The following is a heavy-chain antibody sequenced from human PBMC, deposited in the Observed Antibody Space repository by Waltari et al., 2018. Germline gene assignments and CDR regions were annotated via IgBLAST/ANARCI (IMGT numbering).Heavy chain of an antibody. V-gene: IGHV4-39*07. CDR2: IYYSGST. Sequence: QLQLQESGPGLVKPSETLSLTCTVSGGSISSSSYYWGWIRQHPGKGLEWIGSIYYSGSTYYNPSLKSRVTISVDTSKNQFSLKLSSVTAADTAVYYCARAPHYYDSWVDYWGQGTLVTVSS. CDR1: GGSISSSSYY. J-gene: IGHJ4*02. CDR3: ARAPHYYDSWVDY. D-gene: IGHD3-22*01.